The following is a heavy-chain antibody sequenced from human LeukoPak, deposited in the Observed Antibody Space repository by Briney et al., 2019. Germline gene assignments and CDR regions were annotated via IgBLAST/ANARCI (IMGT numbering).Heavy chain of an antibody. CDR2: ISSSGSTI. J-gene: IGHJ4*02. CDR1: GFTFSSYE. CDR3: ARDLSDWLLGYFDY. V-gene: IGHV3-48*03. Sequence: GGSLRLSCAASGFTFSSYEMNWVRQAPGKGLEWVSYISSSGSTIYYADSVKGRFTISRDNAKNSLYLQMNSLRAEDTAVYYCARDLSDWLLGYFDYWGQGTLVTVSS. D-gene: IGHD3/OR15-3a*01.